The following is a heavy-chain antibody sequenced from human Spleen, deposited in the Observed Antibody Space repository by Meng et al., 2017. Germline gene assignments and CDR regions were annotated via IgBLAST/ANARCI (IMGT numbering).Heavy chain of an antibody. Sequence: QGQLVQSGAEGKKPGASGKVSCKPSGYNFPDYWLHWVRRAPGQGLEWMGRIDPKSGDTHYAQRFQGRVTMTGDTSISTAYMELSGLRSDDTAMYYCARDEDISAAGKLFGDYWGQGTLVTVSS. CDR2: IDPKSGDT. CDR3: ARDEDISAAGKLFGDY. V-gene: IGHV1-2*06. CDR1: GYNFPDYW. D-gene: IGHD6-13*01. J-gene: IGHJ4*02.